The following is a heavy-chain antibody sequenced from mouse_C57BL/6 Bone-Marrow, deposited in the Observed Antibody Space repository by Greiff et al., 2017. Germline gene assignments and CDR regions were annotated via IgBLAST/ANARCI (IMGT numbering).Heavy chain of an antibody. CDR2: INSDGGGA. D-gene: IGHD2-10*01. Sequence: DVMLVESGGGLVQPGESLKLSCESNEYEFPSHDMSWVRKTPEKSLELVAAINSDGGGAYYPDTMKSRFIISRDNTKKTLYLQRSSLRSEETAMEYCESVLLGDYWGQGTLVKVSA. CDR3: ESVLLGDY. CDR1: EYEFPSHD. V-gene: IGHV5-2*03. J-gene: IGHJ3*01.